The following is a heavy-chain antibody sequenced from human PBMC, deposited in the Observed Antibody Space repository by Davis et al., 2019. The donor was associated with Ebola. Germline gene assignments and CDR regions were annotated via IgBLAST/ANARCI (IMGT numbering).Heavy chain of an antibody. CDR2: ISDSGTTT. V-gene: IGHV3-23*01. Sequence: PGGSLRLSCAASGFTFSNYAMSWVRQAPGKGLECVSVISDSGTTTHYADSVKGRFIVSRDNSENTLYLQMSSLRAEDTALYYCAKDQYSGWGSPDYWGQGTPVTVSS. J-gene: IGHJ4*02. CDR3: AKDQYSGWGSPDY. CDR1: GFTFSNYA. D-gene: IGHD3-10*01.